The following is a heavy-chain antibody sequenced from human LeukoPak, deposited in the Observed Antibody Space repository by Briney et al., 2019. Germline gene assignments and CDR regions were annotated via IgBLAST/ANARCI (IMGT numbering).Heavy chain of an antibody. CDR2: ISSSSSTI. D-gene: IGHD3-10*01. Sequence: GGSLRLSCAASGFTFSSYSMNWVRQAPGKGLEWVSYISSSSSTIYYADSVKGRFTISRDNAKNSLYLQMNSLRDEDTAVYYCARGILWFGANYLDYWGQGTLVTVSS. CDR1: GFTFSSYS. J-gene: IGHJ4*02. CDR3: ARGILWFGANYLDY. V-gene: IGHV3-48*02.